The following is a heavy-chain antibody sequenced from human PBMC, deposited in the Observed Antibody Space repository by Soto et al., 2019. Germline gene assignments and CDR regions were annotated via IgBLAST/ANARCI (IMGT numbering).Heavy chain of an antibody. CDR3: AREKSSGNYNDY. D-gene: IGHD3-22*01. J-gene: IGHJ4*02. CDR1: GDTFTSYD. Sequence: QVQLVQSGAEVNKPGASVKVSCKAAGDTFTSYDINWVRQATGQGLEWMGWMNPNSGNTGYAQKFRGRVTMTRNTSISTAYMELSSLRSEDTAVYYCAREKSSGNYNDYWGQGTLVTVSS. CDR2: MNPNSGNT. V-gene: IGHV1-8*01.